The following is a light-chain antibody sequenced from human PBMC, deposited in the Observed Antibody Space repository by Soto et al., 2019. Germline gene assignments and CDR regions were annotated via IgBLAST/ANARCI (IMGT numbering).Light chain of an antibody. CDR1: QSVSSY. J-gene: IGKJ5*01. CDR3: KQRGNWIT. Sequence: EIVLTQSPATLSLSPGERATLSCRASQSVSSYLAWYQQKPGQAPRLLIYDASNRATGIPARFSASGSGTDFTLTISSLEPEDSAVYSCKQRGNWITFGPGTRLEIK. CDR2: DAS. V-gene: IGKV3-11*01.